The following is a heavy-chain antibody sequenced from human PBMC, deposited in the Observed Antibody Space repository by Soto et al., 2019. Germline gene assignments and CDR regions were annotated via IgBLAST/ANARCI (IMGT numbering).Heavy chain of an antibody. CDR3: ARAIGYCISTSCYEGRGFDY. J-gene: IGHJ4*02. CDR1: GGSISSGGYS. Sequence: PSETLSLTCAVSGGSISSGGYSWSWIRQPPGKGLEWIGYIYHSGSTYYNPSLKSRVTISVDRSKNQFSLKLSSVTAADTAVYYCARAIGYCISTSCYEGRGFDYWGQGTLVTVSS. CDR2: IYHSGST. V-gene: IGHV4-30-2*01. D-gene: IGHD2-2*01.